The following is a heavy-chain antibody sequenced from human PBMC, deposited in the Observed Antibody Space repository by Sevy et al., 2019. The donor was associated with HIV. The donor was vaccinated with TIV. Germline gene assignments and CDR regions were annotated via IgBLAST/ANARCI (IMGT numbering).Heavy chain of an antibody. CDR3: ARGPGRHRQETVKTPTYTY. CDR2: INPNSGGT. J-gene: IGHJ4*02. Sequence: ASVKVSCKASGYTFTGYYMHWVRQAPGQGLEWMGWINPNSGGTNYAQKFQGRVTMTRDTSISTAYMELSRLRSDDTAVYYCARGPGRHRQETVKTPTYTYWGQGTLVTVSS. V-gene: IGHV1-2*02. D-gene: IGHD3-10*01. CDR1: GYTFTGYY.